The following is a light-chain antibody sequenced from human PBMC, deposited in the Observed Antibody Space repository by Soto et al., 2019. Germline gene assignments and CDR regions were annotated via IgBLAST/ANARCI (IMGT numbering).Light chain of an antibody. Sequence: TPLTPSLGSLSASVGDRVTVTCRASQGIRNDLGWYQQKPGKAPKLLIYAASSLQSGVPSRFSGSGSGTDFTLTISSLQPEDFATYYCQQYYTYPLTFGGGTKVDIK. CDR1: QGIRND. J-gene: IGKJ4*01. V-gene: IGKV1-6*01. CDR3: QQYYTYPLT. CDR2: AAS.